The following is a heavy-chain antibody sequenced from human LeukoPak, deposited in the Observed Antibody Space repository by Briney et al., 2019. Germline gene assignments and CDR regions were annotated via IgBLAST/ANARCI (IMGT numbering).Heavy chain of an antibody. D-gene: IGHD5-18*01. CDR2: ISSNGGST. CDR1: GFTFNSYV. J-gene: IGHJ4*02. Sequence: GGSLRLSCSASGFTFNSYVMHWVRQAPGKGLEYVSAISSNGGSTYYADSVKGRFTISRDNAQNSLYLQMNSLRAEDTAVYFCARVVNGYVDYWGQGTLVTVSS. V-gene: IGHV3-64*04. CDR3: ARVVNGYVDY.